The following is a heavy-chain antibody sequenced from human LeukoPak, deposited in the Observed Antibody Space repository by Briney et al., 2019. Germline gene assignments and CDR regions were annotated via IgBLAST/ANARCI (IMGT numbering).Heavy chain of an antibody. Sequence: ASVKVSCKVSGYTLTELSMHWVRQAPGKGLEWMGGFDPEDGETIYAQKFQGRVTMTEDTSTDTAYMELSSLRSEDTAVYYCATDAPPGSIAAVSGYWGQGTLVTVSS. CDR1: GYTLTELS. J-gene: IGHJ4*02. CDR2: FDPEDGET. V-gene: IGHV1-24*01. CDR3: ATDAPPGSIAAVSGY. D-gene: IGHD6-13*01.